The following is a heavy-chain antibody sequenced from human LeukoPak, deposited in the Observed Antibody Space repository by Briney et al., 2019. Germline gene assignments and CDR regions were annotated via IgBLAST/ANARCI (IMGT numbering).Heavy chain of an antibody. D-gene: IGHD3-16*02. CDR1: GGSFSGYY. CDR2: INHSGST. CDR3: AREAFYDYVWGSYRPFDY. J-gene: IGHJ4*02. V-gene: IGHV4-34*01. Sequence: PSETLSLTCAVYGGSFSGYYWSWIRQPPGKGLEWMGEINHSGSTNYNPSLKSRVTLSVDTSKNQFSLELSSVTAADRDVYYCAREAFYDYVWGSYRPFDYWGQGTLVTVSS.